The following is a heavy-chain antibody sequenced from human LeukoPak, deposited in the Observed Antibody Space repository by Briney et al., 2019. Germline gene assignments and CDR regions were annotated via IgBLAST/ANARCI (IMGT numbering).Heavy chain of an antibody. CDR2: TYYRSKWYT. Sequence: SQTLSLTCAISGDSVSRNSAAWNWIRQSPSRGLEWLGRTYYRSKWYTDYAVAVKSRMTINPDTSKNQVSLQLNSVTPEDTAVYYCASEASTRAGGTCYSGYLDYWGQGTLVTVSS. V-gene: IGHV6-1*01. J-gene: IGHJ4*02. CDR1: GDSVSRNSAA. CDR3: ASEASTRAGGTCYSGYLDY. D-gene: IGHD2-15*01.